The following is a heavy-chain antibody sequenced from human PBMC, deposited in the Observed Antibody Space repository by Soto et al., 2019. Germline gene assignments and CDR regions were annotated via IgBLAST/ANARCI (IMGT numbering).Heavy chain of an antibody. D-gene: IGHD3-10*01. Sequence: SVKVSCKASGGTFSSYAISWVRQAPGQGLEWMGGIIPIFGTANYAQKFQGRVTITADESTSTAYMELSSLRSEDTAVYYCARDWTGSGVTFDYWGQGTLVTVSS. CDR3: ARDWTGSGVTFDY. J-gene: IGHJ4*02. V-gene: IGHV1-69*13. CDR1: GGTFSSYA. CDR2: IIPIFGTA.